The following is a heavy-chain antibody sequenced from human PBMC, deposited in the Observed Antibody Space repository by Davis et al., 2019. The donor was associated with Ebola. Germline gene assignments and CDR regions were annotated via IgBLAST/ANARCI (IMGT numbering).Heavy chain of an antibody. CDR3: ARERGKVVRGASGRQSFNYYYYMDV. V-gene: IGHV3-33*01. Sequence: GESLKISCVASGFAFNTYVMHWVRQAPGKGLEWVAEIWHDGIITHQADSVKGRFTISRDNFKRQVNLQMNSLRVEDTAVYFCARERGKVVRGASGRQSFNYYYYMDVWGTGTAVTVSS. CDR2: IWHDGIIT. J-gene: IGHJ6*03. D-gene: IGHD3-10*01. CDR1: GFAFNTYV.